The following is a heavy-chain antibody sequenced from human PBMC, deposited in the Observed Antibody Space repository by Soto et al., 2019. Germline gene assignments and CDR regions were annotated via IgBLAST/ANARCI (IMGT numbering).Heavy chain of an antibody. J-gene: IGHJ6*02. CDR3: ARTRDNNINYYYALDV. V-gene: IGHV4-4*07. CDR2: IYTSGST. D-gene: IGHD1-20*01. Sequence: SETLSLTCTVSGGSISSYYWSWIRQPAGKGLEWIGRIYTSGSTNYNPSLKSRVTMSVDTSKNQFSLKLSSVTAADTAVYYCARTRDNNINYYYALDVWGPGTTVTVSS. CDR1: GGSISSYY.